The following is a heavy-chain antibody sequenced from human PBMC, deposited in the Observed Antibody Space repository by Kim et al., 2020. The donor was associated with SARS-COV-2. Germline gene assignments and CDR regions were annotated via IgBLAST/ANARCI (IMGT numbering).Heavy chain of an antibody. CDR1: GFTFSSDW. D-gene: IGHD2-15*01. J-gene: IGHJ4*02. Sequence: GGSLRLSCAASGFTFSSDWMLWVRQAPGKGLVWVSRINRDGSTTRYADSVKGRFTISRDNAKNTLYLQMNSLGAEDTAVYYCVRAGYCSGDNCYSYLAYWGQGTLVTVSS. CDR3: VRAGYCSGDNCYSYLAY. CDR2: INRDGSTT. V-gene: IGHV3-74*01.